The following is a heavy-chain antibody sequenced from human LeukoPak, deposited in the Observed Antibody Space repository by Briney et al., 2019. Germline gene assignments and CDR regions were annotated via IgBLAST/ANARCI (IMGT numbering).Heavy chain of an antibody. J-gene: IGHJ4*02. Sequence: GGSLRLSCAASGFTFSSYWMSWVRQAPGKGLEWVANIKQEGSEKYYVDSVKGRFTISRDNAKNSLYLQMNSLRAEDTAVYYCARGSPFRGYDFWSGYRKSAFDYWGQGTLVTVSS. CDR3: ARGSPFRGYDFWSGYRKSAFDY. CDR1: GFTFSSYW. D-gene: IGHD3-3*01. CDR2: IKQEGSEK. V-gene: IGHV3-7*03.